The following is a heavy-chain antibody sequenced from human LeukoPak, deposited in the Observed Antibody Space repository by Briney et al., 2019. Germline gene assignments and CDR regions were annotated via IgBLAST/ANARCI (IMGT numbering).Heavy chain of an antibody. CDR2: ISWNSGII. J-gene: IGHJ4*02. Sequence: ESGRSLRLSCAASGFTFDDYAMHWVRQAPGKGLEWVSGISWNSGIIGYGDSVKGRSTISRDNAKNSLYLQMSSLRAEDTALYFCAKDTTSGSYLYFDYWGQGALVTVSS. V-gene: IGHV3-9*01. D-gene: IGHD1-26*01. CDR1: GFTFDDYA. CDR3: AKDTTSGSYLYFDY.